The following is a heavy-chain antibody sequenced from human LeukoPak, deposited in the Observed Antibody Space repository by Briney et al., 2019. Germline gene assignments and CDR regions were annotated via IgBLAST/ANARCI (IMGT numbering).Heavy chain of an antibody. D-gene: IGHD6-13*01. Sequence: SETLSLTCTVSGGSISSGGYYWSWIRQHPGKGLEWIGYIYHSGSTYYNPSLKSRVTISVDTSKNQFSLKLSSVTAADTAVYYCASGRQQLAHYGMDVWGQGTTVTVSS. CDR2: IYHSGST. CDR1: GGSISSGGYY. V-gene: IGHV4-31*03. CDR3: ASGRQQLAHYGMDV. J-gene: IGHJ6*02.